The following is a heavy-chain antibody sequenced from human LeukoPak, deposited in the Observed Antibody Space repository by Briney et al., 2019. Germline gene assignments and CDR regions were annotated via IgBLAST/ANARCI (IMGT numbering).Heavy chain of an antibody. V-gene: IGHV3-48*04. Sequence: QPGGSLRLSCAASGFTFSSYAMSWVRQAPGKGLEWVSYISSSSSTIYYADSVKGRFTISRDNAKNSLYLQMNSLRAEDTALYYCAKDISPYYGSGRYFDLWGRGTLVTVSS. D-gene: IGHD3-10*01. J-gene: IGHJ2*01. CDR1: GFTFSSYA. CDR3: AKDISPYYGSGRYFDL. CDR2: ISSSSSTI.